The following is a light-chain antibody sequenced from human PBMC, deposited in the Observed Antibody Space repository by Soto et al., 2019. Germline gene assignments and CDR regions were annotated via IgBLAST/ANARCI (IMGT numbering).Light chain of an antibody. CDR2: SNN. J-gene: IGLJ2*01. CDR3: APWDDSLNGPVV. V-gene: IGLV1-44*01. Sequence: QSVLTQPPSASGTPGQRVTISCSGSSSNIGSNTVNWYQQLPGTAPKLRIYSNNQRPSGVPDRFSGSKSGTSASLAISGLQSEDEADYYCAPWDDSLNGPVVFGGGTKLTVL. CDR1: SSNIGSNT.